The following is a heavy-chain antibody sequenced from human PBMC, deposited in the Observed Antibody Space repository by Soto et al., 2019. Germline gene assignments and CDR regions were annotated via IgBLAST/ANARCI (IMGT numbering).Heavy chain of an antibody. CDR3: ARDFVAGTIFGVVIYYGMDV. CDR1: GYTFTSYG. J-gene: IGHJ6*02. CDR2: ISAYNGNT. V-gene: IGHV1-18*01. D-gene: IGHD3-3*01. Sequence: ASVKVSCKASGYTFTSYGISWVRQAPGQGLKWMGWISAYNGNTNYAQKLQGRVTMTTDTSTSTAYMELRSLRSDDTAVYYCARDFVAGTIFGVVIYYGMDVWGQGTTVTVFS.